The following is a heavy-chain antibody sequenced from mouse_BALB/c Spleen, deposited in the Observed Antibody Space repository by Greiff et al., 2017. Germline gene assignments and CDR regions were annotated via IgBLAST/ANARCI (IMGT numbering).Heavy chain of an antibody. CDR3: ARTYYYAMDY. V-gene: IGHV1S29*02. CDR1: GYTFTDYN. CDR2: IYPYNGGT. Sequence: EVQVVESGPELVKPGASVKISCKASGYTFTDYNMHWVKQSHGKSLEWIGYIYPYNGGTGYNQKFKSKATLTVDNSSSTAYLELRSLTSEDSAVYYCARTYYYAMDYWGQGTSVTVSS. J-gene: IGHJ4*01.